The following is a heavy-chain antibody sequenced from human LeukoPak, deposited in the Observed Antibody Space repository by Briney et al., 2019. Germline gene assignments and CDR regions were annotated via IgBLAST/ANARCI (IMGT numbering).Heavy chain of an antibody. CDR2: ISYDGSNK. CDR3: ARDRYDFWSGYYRPQTHYYYGMDV. J-gene: IGHJ6*02. Sequence: GGSLRLSCAASGFTFSSYSMNWVRQAPGKGLEWVAVISYDGSNKYYADSVKGRFTISRDNSKNTLYLEMNSLRAEDTAVYYCARDRYDFWSGYYRPQTHYYYGMDVWGQGTTVTVSS. V-gene: IGHV3-30*03. CDR1: GFTFSSYS. D-gene: IGHD3-3*01.